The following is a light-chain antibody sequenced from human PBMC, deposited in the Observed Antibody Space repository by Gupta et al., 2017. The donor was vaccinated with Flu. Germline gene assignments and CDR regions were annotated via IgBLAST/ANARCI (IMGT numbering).Light chain of an antibody. CDR1: SRDIGAYDR. Sequence: QSALTQPASVSGSPGQTVTISCTGTSRDIGAYDRVSWYQQHPGNAPTLIIYVVAYRPSGVSNRFSGSKPGNTAALTISGLQADDEADYYCYSYTRTTASIIAWVFGGGTKVTVL. CDR3: YSYTRTTASIIAWV. CDR2: VVA. J-gene: IGLJ3*02. V-gene: IGLV2-14*01.